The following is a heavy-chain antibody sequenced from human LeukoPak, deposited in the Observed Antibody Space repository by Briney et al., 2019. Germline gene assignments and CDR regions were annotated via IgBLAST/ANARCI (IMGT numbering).Heavy chain of an antibody. Sequence: SETLSLTCAVYGGSFSGYYWSWIRQPPGKGLEWIGEINHSGSTNYNPSLKSRVTISVDTSKNQFSLKLSSVTAADTAVYYCARFGSGWHYFDYWGQGTLVTVSS. J-gene: IGHJ4*02. D-gene: IGHD6-19*01. V-gene: IGHV4-34*01. CDR1: GGSFSGYY. CDR3: ARFGSGWHYFDY. CDR2: INHSGST.